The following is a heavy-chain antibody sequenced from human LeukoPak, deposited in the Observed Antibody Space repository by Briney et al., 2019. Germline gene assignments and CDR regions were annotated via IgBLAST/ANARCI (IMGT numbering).Heavy chain of an antibody. CDR1: GFTFSSYW. D-gene: IGHD5-18*01. Sequence: PGWSLRLSCAASGFTFSSYWMSWVRQAPGKGLEWVANIKQDGSEKYYVDSVKGRFTISRDNAKNSLYLQMNSLRAEDTAVYYCARDRSGYSLNYMDVWGKGTTVTVSS. CDR3: ARDRSGYSLNYMDV. V-gene: IGHV3-7*01. J-gene: IGHJ6*03. CDR2: IKQDGSEK.